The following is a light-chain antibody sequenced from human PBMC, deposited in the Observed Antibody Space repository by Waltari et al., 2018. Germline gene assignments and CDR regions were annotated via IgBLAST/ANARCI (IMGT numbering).Light chain of an antibody. Sequence: DIQMTQSPSTLSASVGDRVTITGRASQSIIRWLAWYQQKPGKAPKLLIYNASSLESGVPSSFSCSGYGTEFTLTISSLQPDDFATYYCQQYNSYSYTCGQGTKLEIK. V-gene: IGKV1-5*03. CDR1: QSIIRW. CDR3: QQYNSYSYT. CDR2: NAS. J-gene: IGKJ2*01.